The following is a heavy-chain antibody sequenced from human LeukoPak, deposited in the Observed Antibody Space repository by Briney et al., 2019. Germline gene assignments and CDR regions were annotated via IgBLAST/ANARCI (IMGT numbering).Heavy chain of an antibody. CDR2: INHSGST. Sequence: SETLSLTCTVSGGSISGYYWSWIRQPPGKGLEWIGEINHSGSTNYNPSLKSRVTISVDTSKNHFSLKLSSVTAADTAVYYCARRAQDYYGSGRFYYMDVWGKGTPVTVSS. CDR1: GGSISGYY. CDR3: ARRAQDYYGSGRFYYMDV. V-gene: IGHV4-34*01. D-gene: IGHD3-10*01. J-gene: IGHJ6*03.